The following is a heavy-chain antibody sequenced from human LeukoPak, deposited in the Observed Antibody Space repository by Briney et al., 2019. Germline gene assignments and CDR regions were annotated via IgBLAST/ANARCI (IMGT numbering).Heavy chain of an antibody. Sequence: SETLSLTCAVYGGSFSGYYWSWIRQPPGKGLEWIGEINHSGSTNYNPSLKSRVTISVDTSKNQFSLKLSSVTAADTAVYYCARDLTSWFVGGLAYWGQGTLVTVSS. CDR1: GGSFSGYY. CDR3: ARDLTSWFVGGLAY. V-gene: IGHV4-34*01. CDR2: INHSGST. J-gene: IGHJ4*02. D-gene: IGHD2-2*01.